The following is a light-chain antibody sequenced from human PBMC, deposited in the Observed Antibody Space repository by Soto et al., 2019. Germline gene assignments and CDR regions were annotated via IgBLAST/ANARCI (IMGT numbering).Light chain of an antibody. CDR1: SNDVGYYNY. CDR3: SSYTTAYAQV. Sequence: QPVLSQPASVSGSPGQSITISCTGTSNDVGYYNYVSWYQQHPGQAPKLMISEVTTRPSGVSDRFSGSKSGNTASLTISRLQAEDEAHYYCSSYTTAYAQVFGGGTKRTVL. J-gene: IGLJ3*02. CDR2: EVT. V-gene: IGLV2-14*01.